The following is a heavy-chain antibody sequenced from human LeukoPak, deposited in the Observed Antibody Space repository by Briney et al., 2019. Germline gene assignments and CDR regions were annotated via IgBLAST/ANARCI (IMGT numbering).Heavy chain of an antibody. Sequence: SVKVSCKASGGTFSSYAISWVRQAPGQGLEWMGGIIPIFGTANYAQKFQGRVTITTDESTSTAYMELSSLRSEDTAVYCCAGGGATTRFAFDIWGQGTMVTVSS. V-gene: IGHV1-69*05. CDR3: AGGGATTRFAFDI. CDR1: GGTFSSYA. D-gene: IGHD1-26*01. CDR2: IIPIFGTA. J-gene: IGHJ3*02.